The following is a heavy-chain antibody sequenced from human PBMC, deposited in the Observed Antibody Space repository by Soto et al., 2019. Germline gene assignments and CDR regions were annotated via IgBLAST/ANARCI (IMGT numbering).Heavy chain of an antibody. CDR3: GKDRSDTCSLDN. CDR1: TVSSCS. V-gene: IGHV3-30*18. J-gene: IGHJ4*02. Sequence: TVSSCSMYPYQQVPGKGMEWLAVVTPDGSLYPYGDSVKGRFSISRDNSRKTLYLQMNSLRPEDTAVYYCGKDRSDTCSLDNWGQGTLVTVSS. D-gene: IGHD2-15*01. CDR2: VTPDGSLY.